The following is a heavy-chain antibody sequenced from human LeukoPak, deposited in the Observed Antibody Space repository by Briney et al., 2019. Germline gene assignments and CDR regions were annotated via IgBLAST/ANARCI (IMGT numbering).Heavy chain of an antibody. J-gene: IGHJ4*02. CDR1: GFTFSNYE. CDR2: ISGSGAST. V-gene: IGHV3-23*01. CDR3: AKAVSSGTYLGDY. Sequence: GGSLRLSCAASGFTFSNYEMNWVRQAPGKGLEWVSTISGSGASTYYADSVKGRFTISRDNSDNTLDLQMSSLRAEDTAVYYCAKAVSSGTYLGDYWGQGTLVTVSS. D-gene: IGHD1-26*01.